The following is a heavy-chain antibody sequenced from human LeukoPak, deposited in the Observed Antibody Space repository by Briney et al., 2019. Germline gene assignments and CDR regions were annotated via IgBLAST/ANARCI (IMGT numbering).Heavy chain of an antibody. Sequence: KSSETLSLTCAVYGGSFSGYYWSWIRQPPGKRLEWIGEINHSGSTNYNPSLKSRVTISVDTSKNQFSLKLSSVTAADTAVYYCARVDIVVEDGMDVWGQGTTVTVSS. V-gene: IGHV4-34*01. J-gene: IGHJ6*02. CDR1: GGSFSGYY. CDR2: INHSGST. D-gene: IGHD2-2*01. CDR3: ARVDIVVEDGMDV.